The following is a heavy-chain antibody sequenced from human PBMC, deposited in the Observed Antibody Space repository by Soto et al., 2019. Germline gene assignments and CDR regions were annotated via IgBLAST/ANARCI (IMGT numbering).Heavy chain of an antibody. CDR3: ARKYDYDSWGAFDI. CDR1: RGAFSSYA. J-gene: IGHJ3*02. CDR2: IIPIFGTA. Sequence: GASVKVSCKASRGAFSSYAISWVRQAPGQGLEWMGGIIPIFGTANYAQKFQGRVTITADKSTSTAYMERSSLRFEDTAVYYCARKYDYDSWGAFDIWGQGTMVTVSS. V-gene: IGHV1-69*06. D-gene: IGHD3-22*01.